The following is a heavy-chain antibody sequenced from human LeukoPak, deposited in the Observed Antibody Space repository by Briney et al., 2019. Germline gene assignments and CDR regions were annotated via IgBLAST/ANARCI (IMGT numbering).Heavy chain of an antibody. J-gene: IGHJ4*02. V-gene: IGHV3-7*01. CDR3: ARDHVSGFSWAY. CDR2: INQDGSTI. CDR1: GFTFSTYW. D-gene: IGHD3-22*01. Sequence: PGGSLRLSCSASGFTFSTYWMSWVRQAPGKGLEWVANINQDGSTIFYADSVKGRFTFSRDNAKNSLYPQMSSLRAEDTAVYYCARDHVSGFSWAYWGQGTLVTVSS.